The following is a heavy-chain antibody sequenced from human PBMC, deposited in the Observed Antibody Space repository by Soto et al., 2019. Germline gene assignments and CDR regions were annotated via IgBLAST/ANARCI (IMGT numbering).Heavy chain of an antibody. CDR1: GYSFTSLD. CDR2: MQPSTGRT. V-gene: IGHV1-8*01. D-gene: IGHD3-10*01. CDR3: ARGLSEGVHY. J-gene: IGHJ4*02. Sequence: ASVQVTFKASGYSFTSLDINWVRQTAGQGLEWMGWMQPSTGRTGYAQKFQGRVTMTRDTSINTAYMELTTLTSDDTAFYYCARGLSEGVHYWGQGTLLTVSS.